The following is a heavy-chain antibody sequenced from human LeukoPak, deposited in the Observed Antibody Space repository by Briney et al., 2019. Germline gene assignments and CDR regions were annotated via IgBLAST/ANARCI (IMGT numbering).Heavy chain of an antibody. CDR3: THETQFAWLFFFFDF. Sequence: GGSLRLSCAVSGLKFSDAWMSWVRQAPGKGLEWVGRIKSKGAGGTTEYAAPVKGRFIIPRDDSKNMVYLEMNSLKTEDTAVYYCTHETQFAWLFFFFDFWGQGTLVTVSS. CDR2: IKSKGAGGTT. V-gene: IGHV3-15*01. CDR1: GLKFSDAW. J-gene: IGHJ4*02. D-gene: IGHD3-9*01.